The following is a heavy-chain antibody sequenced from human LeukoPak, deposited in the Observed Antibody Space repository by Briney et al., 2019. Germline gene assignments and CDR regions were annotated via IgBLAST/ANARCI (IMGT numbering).Heavy chain of an antibody. Sequence: GGSLRLSCVASGFSFRNYGMHWVRQAPGKGLEWVTFIRSDSSYKYYADSVKGRFTTSRDNSKNTLYLQMNSLRAEDTAVYYCAKVMTRNLDSSRGYFDYWGQGTLVTVSS. CDR2: IRSDSSYK. J-gene: IGHJ4*02. CDR3: AKVMTRNLDSSRGYFDY. CDR1: GFSFRNYG. V-gene: IGHV3-30*02. D-gene: IGHD2-21*01.